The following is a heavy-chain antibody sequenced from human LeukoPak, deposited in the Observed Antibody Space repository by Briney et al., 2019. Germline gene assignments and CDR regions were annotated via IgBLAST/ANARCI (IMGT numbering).Heavy chain of an antibody. D-gene: IGHD5-12*01. V-gene: IGHV1-2*02. Sequence: ASGKVSCKASGYTFIGPYIHWVRQAPGQGLEWMGWINPNSGATNYAQKLQGRVILTMDTSISTVYMELSSLRSDDTAVYFCVRDLTAAYDDSNYWGQGTLVTVSS. CDR3: VRDLTAAYDDSNY. J-gene: IGHJ4*02. CDR2: INPNSGAT. CDR1: GYTFIGPY.